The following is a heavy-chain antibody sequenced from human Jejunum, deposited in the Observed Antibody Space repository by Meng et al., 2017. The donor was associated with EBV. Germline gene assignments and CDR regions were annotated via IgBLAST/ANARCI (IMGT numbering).Heavy chain of an antibody. CDR3: ARSGAIIGVQGAPDY. V-gene: IGHV4-34*01. Sequence: VHTQQWGQGLLKPSETLALTCAVSGGSFGGYFWTWIRQAPGKGLEWIGEINQVGSTNYNPSLKSRVTISVDTSNIQFSLKVTSVTAADTAVYYCARSGAIIGVQGAPDYWGQGTLVTVSS. J-gene: IGHJ4*02. CDR1: GGSFGGYF. CDR2: INQVGST. D-gene: IGHD3-3*01.